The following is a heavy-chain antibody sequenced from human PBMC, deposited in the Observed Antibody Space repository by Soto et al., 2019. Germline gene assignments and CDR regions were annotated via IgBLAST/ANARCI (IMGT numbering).Heavy chain of an antibody. CDR3: ARLSGYSYGLSRAFDY. Sequence: QVQLQESGPGLVKPSQTLSLTCTVSGGSISSGGYYWSWIRQHPGKGLEWIGYIYYSGSTYYNPSLKSRVTISXXTXKXXFSLKLSSVTAADTAVYYCARLSGYSYGLSRAFDYWGQGTLVTVSS. D-gene: IGHD5-18*01. CDR2: IYYSGST. CDR1: GGSISSGGYY. J-gene: IGHJ4*02. V-gene: IGHV4-31*03.